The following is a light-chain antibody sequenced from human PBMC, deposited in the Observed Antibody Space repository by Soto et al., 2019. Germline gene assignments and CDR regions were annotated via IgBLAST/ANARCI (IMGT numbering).Light chain of an antibody. Sequence: ESVLTRSPETLSLSPGERATLSCRASQTVSSSYLAWYQQKPGQAPRLLISGASSRATGITDRFSGSGPGPDFTLTIRTLEPEALAVYYCQQYGSSPETFGPGTKVDIK. CDR3: QQYGSSPET. CDR2: GAS. CDR1: QTVSSSY. J-gene: IGKJ1*01. V-gene: IGKV3-20*01.